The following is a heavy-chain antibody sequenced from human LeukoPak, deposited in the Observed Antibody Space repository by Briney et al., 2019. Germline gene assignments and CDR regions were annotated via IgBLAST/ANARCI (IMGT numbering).Heavy chain of an antibody. V-gene: IGHV3-49*04. Sequence: TGGSLRLSRTASGFTFGDYAMSWVRQAPGKGLEWVGFIRSKAYGGTTEYAASVKGRFTISRDDSKSIAYLQMNSLKTEDTAVYYCTREGIAARGGAFDIWGQGTMVTVSS. CDR2: IRSKAYGGTT. CDR3: TREGIAARGGAFDI. CDR1: GFTFGDYA. J-gene: IGHJ3*02. D-gene: IGHD6-6*01.